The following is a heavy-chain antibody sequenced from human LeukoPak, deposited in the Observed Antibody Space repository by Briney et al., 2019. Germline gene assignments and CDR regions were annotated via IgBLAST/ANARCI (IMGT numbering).Heavy chain of an antibody. CDR1: GGSFSGYY. CDR2: INHSGGT. Sequence: SSETLSLTCAVYGGSFSGYYWSWNRQPPGKGLEWSGEINHSGGTNDNPSLKRRGTISVDTSKNQFSLKRSSVTAADTAVYYCARRGVVPTASDYWGQGTLVTVSS. J-gene: IGHJ4*02. D-gene: IGHD2-8*01. V-gene: IGHV4-34*01. CDR3: ARRGVVPTASDY.